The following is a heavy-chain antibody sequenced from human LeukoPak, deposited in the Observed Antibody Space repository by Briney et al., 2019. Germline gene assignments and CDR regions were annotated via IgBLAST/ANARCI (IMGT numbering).Heavy chain of an antibody. J-gene: IGHJ4*02. D-gene: IGHD3-10*01. CDR2: ISSSSSTI. V-gene: IGHV3-48*04. Sequence: GGSLRLSCAASGFTFSSYSMNWVRQAPGKGLEWVSYISSSSSTIYYADSMKGRFTISRDNAKNSLYLQMNSLRADDTAVYYCAGGFSQHDYWGQGTLVTVSS. CDR3: AGGFSQHDY. CDR1: GFTFSSYS.